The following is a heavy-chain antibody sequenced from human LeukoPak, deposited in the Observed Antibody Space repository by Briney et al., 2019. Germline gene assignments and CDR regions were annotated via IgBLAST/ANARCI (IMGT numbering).Heavy chain of an antibody. D-gene: IGHD4-11*01. CDR1: GFTFSSYG. V-gene: IGHV3-30*02. CDR3: ARYSNYGDYYYYYMDV. J-gene: IGHJ6*03. CDR2: IRYDGSNK. Sequence: GGSLRLSCAASGFTFSSYGMHWVRQAPGKGLEWVAFIRYDGSNKYYADSVKGRFTISRDNSKNTLYLQMNSLRAEDTAVYYCARYSNYGDYYYYYMDVWGKGTTVTASS.